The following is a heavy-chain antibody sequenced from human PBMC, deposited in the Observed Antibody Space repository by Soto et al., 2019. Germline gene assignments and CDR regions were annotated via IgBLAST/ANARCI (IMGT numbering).Heavy chain of an antibody. CDR3: AGHPSSKAPRGYYYYGMDV. CDR2: IIPIFGTA. Sequence: GASVKVSCKASGGTFSSYAISWVRQAPGQGLEWMGGIIPIFGTANYAQKFQGRVTITADESTSTAYMELSSLRSEDTAVYYCAGHPSSKAPRGYYYYGMDVWGQGTTVTVSS. CDR1: GGTFSSYA. V-gene: IGHV1-69*13. J-gene: IGHJ6*02. D-gene: IGHD6-13*01.